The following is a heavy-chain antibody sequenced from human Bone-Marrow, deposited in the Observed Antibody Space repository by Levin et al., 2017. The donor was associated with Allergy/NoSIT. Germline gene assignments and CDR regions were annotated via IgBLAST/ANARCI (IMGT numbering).Heavy chain of an antibody. CDR1: GFSLNTTGMC. J-gene: IGHJ3*02. V-gene: IGHV2-70*11. CDR3: ARTPLSSGFDLKFAFDI. D-gene: IGHD5-12*01. CDR2: IDWDDDK. Sequence: QTLSLTCTFSGFSLNTTGMCVSWIRQPPGKALEWLARIDWDDDKYYRTSLKTRLTLSKDTSKNQVVLTVTNMDPVDTATYFCARTPLSSGFDLKFAFDIWGQGIMVTVSS.